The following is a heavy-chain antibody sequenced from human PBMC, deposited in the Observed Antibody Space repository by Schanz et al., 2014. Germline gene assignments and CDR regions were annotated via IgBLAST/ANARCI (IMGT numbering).Heavy chain of an antibody. CDR2: ISWNSGTI. J-gene: IGHJ5*02. D-gene: IGHD6-19*01. CDR1: GFTFDKYA. CDR3: TKDKSQIAVAGLFDP. Sequence: EVQLVESGGGLVQPGKSLRLSCAASGFTFDKYAMHWVRQAPGKGLEWVSVISWNSGTIGYADSVKGRFTISRDNAKNSLYLQMNSLRAEDTALYYCTKDKSQIAVAGLFDPWGQGTLVTVSS. V-gene: IGHV3-9*01.